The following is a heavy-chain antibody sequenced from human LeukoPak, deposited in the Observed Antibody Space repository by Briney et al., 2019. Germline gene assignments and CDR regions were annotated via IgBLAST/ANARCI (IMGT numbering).Heavy chain of an antibody. J-gene: IGHJ5*02. Sequence: SKTLSLTCTVSGGSISSYYWSWIRQPAGKGLEWIGRIYTSGSTNYNPSLKSRVTMSVDTSKNQFSLKLSSVTAADTAVYYCARDLTVRGTIWFDPWGQGTLVTVSS. CDR1: GGSISSYY. CDR2: IYTSGST. V-gene: IGHV4-4*07. D-gene: IGHD4-11*01. CDR3: ARDLTVRGTIWFDP.